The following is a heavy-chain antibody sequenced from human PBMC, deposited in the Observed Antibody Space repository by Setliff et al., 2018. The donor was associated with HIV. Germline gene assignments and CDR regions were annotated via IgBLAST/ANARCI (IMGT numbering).Heavy chain of an antibody. V-gene: IGHV1-69*10. J-gene: IGHJ4*02. Sequence: SVKVSCKASGGTFSSYAISWVRQAPGQGLEWMGGIIPILGIANYAQKFQGRVTITTDESTSTAYMELSSLRSDDTAVYYCARQPRWLQFPRYFDYWGQGTLVTVSS. D-gene: IGHD5-12*01. CDR2: IIPILGIA. CDR1: GGTFSSYA. CDR3: ARQPRWLQFPRYFDY.